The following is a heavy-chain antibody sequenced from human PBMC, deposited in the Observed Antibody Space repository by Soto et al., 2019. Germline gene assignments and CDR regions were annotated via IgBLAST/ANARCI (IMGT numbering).Heavy chain of an antibody. CDR3: ARDLLNYDSSGYGLYYYYGMDV. V-gene: IGHV3-33*01. CDR2: IWYDGSNK. J-gene: IGHJ6*02. CDR1: GFTFSSYG. Sequence: GGSLRLSCAASGFTFSSYGMHWVRQAPGKGLEWVAVIWYDGSNKYYADSVKGRFTISRDNSKNTLYLQMNSLRAEDTAVYYWARDLLNYDSSGYGLYYYYGMDVWGQGTTVTVSS. D-gene: IGHD3-22*01.